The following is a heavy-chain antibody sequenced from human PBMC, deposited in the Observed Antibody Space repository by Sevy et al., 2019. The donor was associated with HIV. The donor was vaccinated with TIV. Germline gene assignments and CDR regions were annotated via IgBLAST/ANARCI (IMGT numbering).Heavy chain of an antibody. D-gene: IGHD1-26*01. CDR1: GFTFSNAW. CDR2: IKSKTDGGTT. V-gene: IGHV3-15*01. Sequence: GGSLRLSCAPSGFTFSNAWMSWVRQAPGKGLEWVGRIKSKTDGGTTDYAAPVKGRFTISRDDSKNTLYLQMNSLKTEDTAVYYCTTVFSGSYPDAFDIWGQGTMVTVSS. J-gene: IGHJ3*02. CDR3: TTVFSGSYPDAFDI.